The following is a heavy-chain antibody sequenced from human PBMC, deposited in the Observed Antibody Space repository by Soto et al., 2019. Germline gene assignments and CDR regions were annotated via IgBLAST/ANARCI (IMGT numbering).Heavy chain of an antibody. D-gene: IGHD2-2*01. J-gene: IGHJ4*02. V-gene: IGHV1-18*01. CDR1: GYTFTSYG. CDR2: ISAYNGNT. Sequence: ASVKVSCKASGYTFTSYGISWVRQAPGQGLEWMGWISAYNGNTNYAQKLQGRVTMTTDTSTSTAYMELRSLRSDDTAVYYCARDQKRYCSSTSCYPDDYWGQGTLVTVSS. CDR3: ARDQKRYCSSTSCYPDDY.